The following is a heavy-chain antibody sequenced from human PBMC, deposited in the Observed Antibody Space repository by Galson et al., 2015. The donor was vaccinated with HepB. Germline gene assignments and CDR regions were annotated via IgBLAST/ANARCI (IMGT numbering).Heavy chain of an antibody. V-gene: IGHV1-8*01. CDR1: GYTFTSYD. CDR2: MNPNSGNT. J-gene: IGHJ6*02. CDR3: ARGLLRFLEWLYPSYYYYGMDV. D-gene: IGHD3-3*01. Sequence: SVKVSCKASGYTFTSYDINWVRQATGQGLEWMGWMNPNSGNTGYAQKFQGRVTMTRNTSISTAYMELSSLRSEDTAVYYCARGLLRFLEWLYPSYYYYGMDVWGQGTTVTVSS.